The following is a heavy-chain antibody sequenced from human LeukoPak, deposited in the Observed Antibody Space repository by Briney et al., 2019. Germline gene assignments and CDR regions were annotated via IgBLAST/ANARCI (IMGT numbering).Heavy chain of an antibody. CDR1: GGSISSYY. D-gene: IGHD3-22*01. CDR2: IYYSGST. J-gene: IGHJ3*02. Sequence: SETLSLTCAVSGGSISSYYWSWIRQPPGKGPEWIGYIYYSGSTNYNPSLKSRVTISVDTSKNQFSLKLSSVTAADTAVYYCARRVYYYDSSGHNDAFDIWGQGTMVTVSS. V-gene: IGHV4-59*08. CDR3: ARRVYYYDSSGHNDAFDI.